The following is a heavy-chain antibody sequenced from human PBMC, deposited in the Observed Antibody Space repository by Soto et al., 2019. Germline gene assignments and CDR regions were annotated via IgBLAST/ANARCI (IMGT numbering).Heavy chain of an antibody. CDR1: GGSFSGYY. CDR3: ARVRNYYGSGSRHYFDY. J-gene: IGHJ4*02. CDR2: INHSGST. D-gene: IGHD3-10*01. V-gene: IGHV4-34*01. Sequence: SETLSLTCAVYGGSFSGYYWSWIRQPPGKGLEWIGEINHSGSTNYNPSLKSRVIISVDTSKNQFSLKLSSVTAADTAVYYCARVRNYYGSGSRHYFDYWGQGTLVTVSS.